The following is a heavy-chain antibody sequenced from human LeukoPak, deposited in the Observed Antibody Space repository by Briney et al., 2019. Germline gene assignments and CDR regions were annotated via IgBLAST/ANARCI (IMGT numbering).Heavy chain of an antibody. CDR3: ATARPSYNYGSGSHRKDAFDY. J-gene: IGHJ4*02. CDR1: GYTLTELS. CDR2: FDPEDGET. V-gene: IGHV1-24*01. D-gene: IGHD3-10*01. Sequence: ASVKVSCKVSGYTLTELSMHWVRQAPGKGLEWMGGFDPEDGETIYAQKFQGRVTMTEDTSTDTAYMELSSLRSEDTAVYYCATARPSYNYGSGSHRKDAFDYWGQGTLVTVSS.